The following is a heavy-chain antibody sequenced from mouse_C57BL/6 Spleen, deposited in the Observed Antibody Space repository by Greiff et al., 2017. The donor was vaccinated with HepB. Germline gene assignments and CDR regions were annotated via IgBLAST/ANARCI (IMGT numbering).Heavy chain of an antibody. CDR3: AREDLRGRFWYFDV. V-gene: IGHV1-20*01. Sequence: VHVKQSGPELVKPGDSVKISCKASGYSFTGYFMNWVMQSHGKSLEWIGRINPYNGDTFYNQKFKGKATLTVDKSSSTAHMELRSLTSEDSAVYYCAREDLRGRFWYFDVWGTGTTVTVSS. J-gene: IGHJ1*03. CDR1: GYSFTGYF. D-gene: IGHD1-1*01. CDR2: INPYNGDT.